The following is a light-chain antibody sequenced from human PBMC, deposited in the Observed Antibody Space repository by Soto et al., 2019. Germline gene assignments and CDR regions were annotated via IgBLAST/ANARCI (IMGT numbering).Light chain of an antibody. J-gene: IGKJ2*03. V-gene: IGKV3-20*01. CDR3: QQYGNSPRYS. CDR1: QSVDSRY. Sequence: DIVLTQSPGTLSLSPGERATLSCRASQSVDSRYLAWYQQKPGQAPRLLIYAVSSRATGIPDRFSGSGSGTDFTLTISRLEPEDFAEYYCQQYGNSPRYSFGQGTKLEI. CDR2: AVS.